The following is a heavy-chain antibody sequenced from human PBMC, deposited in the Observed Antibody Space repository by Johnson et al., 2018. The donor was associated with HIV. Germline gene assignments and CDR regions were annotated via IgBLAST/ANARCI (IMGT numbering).Heavy chain of an antibody. Sequence: VQLVESGGGLVKPGGSLRLSCVASGFTFTNAWMHWVRQAPGKGLEWVSGINWNGGRTGYADSVKGRLTISRDNAKNSLYLQMNSLRAEDTALYYCARAGGGSYHDAFDVWGQGTMVTVSS. D-gene: IGHD1-26*01. J-gene: IGHJ3*01. CDR3: ARAGGGSYHDAFDV. CDR1: GFTFTNAW. CDR2: INWNGGRT. V-gene: IGHV3-20*04.